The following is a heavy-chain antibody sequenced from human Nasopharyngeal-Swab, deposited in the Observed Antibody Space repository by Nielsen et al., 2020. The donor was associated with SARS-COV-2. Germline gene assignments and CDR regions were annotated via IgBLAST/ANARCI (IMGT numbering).Heavy chain of an antibody. Sequence: SETLSLTCAVYGGSFSGHYWSWIRQPPGKGLEWIGYIYYSGSTNYNPSLKSRVTISVDTSKNQFSLKLSSVTAADTAVYYCARGNYVWGSYRSDYWGQGTLVTVSS. D-gene: IGHD3-16*02. CDR1: GGSFSGHY. CDR2: IYYSGST. V-gene: IGHV4-59*11. CDR3: ARGNYVWGSYRSDY. J-gene: IGHJ4*02.